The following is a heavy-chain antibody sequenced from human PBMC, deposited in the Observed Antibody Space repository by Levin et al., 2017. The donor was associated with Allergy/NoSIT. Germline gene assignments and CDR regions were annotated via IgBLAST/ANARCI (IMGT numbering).Heavy chain of an antibody. D-gene: IGHD2-15*01. V-gene: IGHV4-34*01. Sequence: SETLSLTCAVYGGSFSGNYWSWIRQPPGKGLEWIGEINHSGSTDYNPSLKSRVTISGDTSKNQFSLKLSSVTAADTAVYYCAREPGYCSGGSCYGGWFDPWGQGTLVTVSS. CDR3: AREPGYCSGGSCYGGWFDP. J-gene: IGHJ5*02. CDR1: GGSFSGNY. CDR2: INHSGST.